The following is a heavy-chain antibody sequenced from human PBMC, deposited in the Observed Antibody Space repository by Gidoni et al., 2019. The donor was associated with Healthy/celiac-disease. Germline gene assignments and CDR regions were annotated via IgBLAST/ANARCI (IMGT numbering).Heavy chain of an antibody. Sequence: EVQLLESGGGLVQPGGSLRLSCAASGFTFSSYALSWVRQAPGKGLEWVSAISGSGGSTYYADSVKGRFTISRDNSKNTLYLQMNSLRAEDTAVYYCAKEGSTYYYDSSGYYSTYFDYWGQGTLVTVSS. D-gene: IGHD3-22*01. CDR3: AKEGSTYYYDSSGYYSTYFDY. CDR1: GFTFSSYA. J-gene: IGHJ4*02. V-gene: IGHV3-23*01. CDR2: ISGSGGST.